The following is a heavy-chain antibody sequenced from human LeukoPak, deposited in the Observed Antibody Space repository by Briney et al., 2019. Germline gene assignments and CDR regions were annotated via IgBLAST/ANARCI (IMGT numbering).Heavy chain of an antibody. Sequence: GGSLRLSCAASGFTFSSYDLSWVRQAPGKGLEWVSTISGTGDRTYYAGSVKGRFPISRDNSENTLYLHMNSLRAEDTAVYYCAKGGGIQPFEYWGQGTLVTASS. CDR2: ISGTGDRT. CDR3: AKGGGIQPFEY. D-gene: IGHD3-16*01. V-gene: IGHV3-23*01. J-gene: IGHJ4*02. CDR1: GFTFSSYD.